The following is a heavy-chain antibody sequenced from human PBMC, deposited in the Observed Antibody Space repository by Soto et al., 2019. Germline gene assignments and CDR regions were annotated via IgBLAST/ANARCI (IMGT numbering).Heavy chain of an antibody. CDR2: IYHSGTT. Sequence: PSETLSLTCTVSGGSISSSPYYWGWIRQPPGKGLEWIGSIYHSGTTYYNPSLKSRVTIFVDTSKNQFSLKLTSVTAADTAVYHCARRLNYYDSSGYFYWGQGTLVTVSS. D-gene: IGHD3-22*01. CDR1: GGSISSSPYY. J-gene: IGHJ4*02. V-gene: IGHV4-39*01. CDR3: ARRLNYYDSSGYFY.